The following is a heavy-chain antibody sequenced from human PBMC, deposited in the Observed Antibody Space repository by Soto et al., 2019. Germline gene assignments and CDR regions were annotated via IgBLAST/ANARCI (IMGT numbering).Heavy chain of an antibody. V-gene: IGHV1-18*04. CDR2: ISAYSGNT. Sequence: QVQLVQSGAEVRKPGASVKVSCKASGYTFTTYGITWVRQAPGHGLEWMGWISAYSGNTNYAQKLQGRLTVTTDTSTNTAYMDLRSLRSDDTAVYYCARVVKAGDYGDYGRYYFDYWGHGTLVTVFS. CDR3: ARVVKAGDYGDYGRYYFDY. CDR1: GYTFTTYG. D-gene: IGHD4-17*01. J-gene: IGHJ4*01.